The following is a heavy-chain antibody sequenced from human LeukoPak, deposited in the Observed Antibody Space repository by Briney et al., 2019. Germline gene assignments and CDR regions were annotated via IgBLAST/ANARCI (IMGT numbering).Heavy chain of an antibody. CDR2: ISAYNGNT. V-gene: IGHV1-18*01. J-gene: IGHJ4*02. CDR1: GYTFTSYG. D-gene: IGHD6-13*01. CDR3: ARVGSSSQYPDDY. Sequence: ASVKVSCKASGYTFTSYGISWVRQAPGQGIEWMGWISAYNGNTNYEQKLQGRDSITTETTTSTAYMELRSLRSDDTAVYYCARVGSSSQYPDDYWGQGTLVTVSS.